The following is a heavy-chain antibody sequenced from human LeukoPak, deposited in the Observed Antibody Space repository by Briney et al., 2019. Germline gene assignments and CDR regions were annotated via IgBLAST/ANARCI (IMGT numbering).Heavy chain of an antibody. CDR2: ISSASNTI. V-gene: IGHV3-48*01. CDR1: GFTFSSYS. J-gene: IGHJ5*02. CDR3: ARDGWFGDYNWFDP. D-gene: IGHD3-10*01. Sequence: PGESLRLSCAASGFTFSSYSMNWVRQAPGKGVVWISYISSASNTIYYAVSVKGRFTISRENAKNSVYLQMNSLRAEDMAMYYCARDGWFGDYNWFDPWGQGTLVTVSS.